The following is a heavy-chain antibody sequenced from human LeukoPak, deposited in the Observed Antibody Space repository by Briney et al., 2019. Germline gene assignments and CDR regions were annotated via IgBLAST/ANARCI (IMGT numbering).Heavy chain of an antibody. Sequence: PGGSLRLSCAASGFTVSSNYMTWVRQAPGKGLEWVSVMYTLGNTYYADSVRGRFTISRDNSKNTLYLQMNSLRADDTAVYYCVKDHGWLLYSWGQGTLVTVSS. CDR1: GFTVSSNY. CDR2: MYTLGNT. D-gene: IGHD3-9*01. J-gene: IGHJ4*02. V-gene: IGHV3-66*01. CDR3: VKDHGWLLYS.